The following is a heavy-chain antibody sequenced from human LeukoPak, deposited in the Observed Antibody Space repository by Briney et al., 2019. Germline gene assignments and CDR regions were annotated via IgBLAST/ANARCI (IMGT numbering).Heavy chain of an antibody. CDR2: IYYSGST. Sequence: SETLSLTCTVSGGSISSYYWSWIRQPPGKGLEWIGYIYYSGSTNYNPSLKSRVTISVYTSKNQFSLKLSSVTAADTAVYYCARFIVVVEGNWFDPWGQGTLVTVSS. V-gene: IGHV4-59*01. J-gene: IGHJ5*02. D-gene: IGHD2-15*01. CDR1: GGSISSYY. CDR3: ARFIVVVEGNWFDP.